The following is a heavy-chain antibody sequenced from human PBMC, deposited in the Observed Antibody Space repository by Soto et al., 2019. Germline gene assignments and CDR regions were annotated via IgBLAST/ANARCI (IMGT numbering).Heavy chain of an antibody. CDR1: VFTFTNYA. D-gene: IGHD4-17*01. Sequence: GESLKISCAASVFTFTNYAMTWARQAPGKGLEWVSSLLRSGSTTYYADSVKGRFTISSDISANSLYLQMDSLRAEDTAVYYCAKDAVSGDGIWLLDSWGQGTVVTVSS. V-gene: IGHV3-23*01. CDR2: LLRSGSTT. J-gene: IGHJ4*02. CDR3: AKDAVSGDGIWLLDS.